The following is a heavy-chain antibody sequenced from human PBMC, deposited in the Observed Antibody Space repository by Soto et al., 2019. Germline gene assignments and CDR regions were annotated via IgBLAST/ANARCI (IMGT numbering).Heavy chain of an antibody. CDR3: ARDDCSSTSCPRNYYYGMDV. CDR1: GGTFSSYA. Sequence: ASVKVSCKTSGGTFSSYAISWVRQAPGQGLEWMGGIIPIFGTANYAQKFQGRVTITADESTSTAYMELSSLRSEDTAVYYCARDDCSSTSCPRNYYYGMDVWGQGTTVTVSS. D-gene: IGHD2-2*01. J-gene: IGHJ6*02. V-gene: IGHV1-69*13. CDR2: IIPIFGTA.